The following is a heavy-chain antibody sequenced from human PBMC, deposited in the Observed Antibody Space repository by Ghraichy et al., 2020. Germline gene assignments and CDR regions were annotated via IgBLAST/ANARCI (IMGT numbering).Heavy chain of an antibody. D-gene: IGHD2-2*01. CDR2: INPNSGDA. CDR1: GYIFTGYY. V-gene: IGHV1-2*06. Sequence: ASVKVSCKTSGYIFTGYYTHWVRQAPGQGLEWLGRINPNSGDAYYAQKFQGRVSMTRDMSISTAYMELSRLRSDDTAVYYCARGGYQLGYYGMDVWGQGTTVTVSS. J-gene: IGHJ6*02. CDR3: ARGGYQLGYYGMDV.